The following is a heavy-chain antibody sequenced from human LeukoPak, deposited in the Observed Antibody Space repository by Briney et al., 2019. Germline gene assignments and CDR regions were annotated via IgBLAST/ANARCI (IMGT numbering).Heavy chain of an antibody. Sequence: TGGSLRLSCAASGFTFSTYSMNWVRQPPGKGLEWIGEINHSGSTNYNPSLKSRVTISVDTSKNQFSLKLSSVTAADTAVYYCARFGSGWYYFDYWGQGTLVTVSS. V-gene: IGHV4-34*01. CDR3: ARFGSGWYYFDY. CDR2: INHSGST. D-gene: IGHD6-19*01. CDR1: GFTFSTYS. J-gene: IGHJ4*02.